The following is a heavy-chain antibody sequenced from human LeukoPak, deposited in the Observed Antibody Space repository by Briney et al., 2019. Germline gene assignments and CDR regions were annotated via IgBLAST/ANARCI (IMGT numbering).Heavy chain of an antibody. CDR2: ISAYNGNT. CDR3: ASFGGDYFDY. CDR1: GYSFTSYG. V-gene: IGHV1-18*01. D-gene: IGHD3-10*01. J-gene: IGHJ4*02. Sequence: ASVKVSCKAFGYSFTSYGISWVRQASGQGLEWMGWISAYNGNTNYAQKLQGRITMTTDTSTSTAYMELRSLRSDDTAVYYCASFGGDYFDYWGQGTLVTVSS.